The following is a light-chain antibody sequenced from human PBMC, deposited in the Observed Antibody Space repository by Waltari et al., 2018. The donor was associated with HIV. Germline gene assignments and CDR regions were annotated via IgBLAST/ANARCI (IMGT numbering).Light chain of an antibody. CDR3: QQYYNWPGT. CDR1: QSVSSN. V-gene: IGKV3-15*01. CDR2: GAS. J-gene: IGKJ2*01. Sequence: EIVMTQSPATLSVSPGERATLSCRASQSVSSNLAWYQQKPGQAPRLLFYGASTRATGIPARFSGSGSGTEFTLTISSLQSEDFAVYYCQQYYNWPGTFGQGTKLEIK.